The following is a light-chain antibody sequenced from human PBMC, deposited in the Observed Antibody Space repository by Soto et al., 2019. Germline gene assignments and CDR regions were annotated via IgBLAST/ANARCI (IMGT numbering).Light chain of an antibody. Sequence: DIQMTQSPSSLSASVGDRVTITCQSSHDITSFLNWYQHKPGRAPKLLIYDASILEAGVPTRFSGSGSGTHFTFTISSMKPEDVATYSCQHCDYLPIFGPGTTVDFK. V-gene: IGKV1-33*01. CDR3: QHCDYLPI. CDR2: DAS. CDR1: HDITSF. J-gene: IGKJ3*01.